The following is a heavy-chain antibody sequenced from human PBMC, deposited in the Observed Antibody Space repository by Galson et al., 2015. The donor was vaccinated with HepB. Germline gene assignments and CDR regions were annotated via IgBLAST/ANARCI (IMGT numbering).Heavy chain of an antibody. CDR2: IYYSGST. CDR1: GGSISSYY. CDR3: AKGAAGARDGSYGMDV. V-gene: IGHV4-59*01. D-gene: IGHD5-24*01. Sequence: CTVSGGSISSYYWSWIRQPPGKGLEWIGYIYYSGSTNYNPSLKSRVTISVDTSKNQFSLKLSSVTAADTAVYYCAKGAAGARDGSYGMDVWGQGTTVTVSS. J-gene: IGHJ6*02.